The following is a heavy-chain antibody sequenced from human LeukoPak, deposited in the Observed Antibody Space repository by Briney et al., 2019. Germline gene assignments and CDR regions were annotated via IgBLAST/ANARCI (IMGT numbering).Heavy chain of an antibody. J-gene: IGHJ4*02. CDR3: ARDPTTSYGYGY. CDR2: IIPIFGTA. V-gene: IGHV1-69*05. D-gene: IGHD5-18*01. CDR1: GGTFSSYA. Sequence: TVKVSCKASGGTFSSYAISWVRQAPGQGLEWMGRIIPIFGTANYAQKFQGRVTITTDESTSTAYMELSSLRSEDTAVYYCARDPTTSYGYGYWGQGTLVTVSS.